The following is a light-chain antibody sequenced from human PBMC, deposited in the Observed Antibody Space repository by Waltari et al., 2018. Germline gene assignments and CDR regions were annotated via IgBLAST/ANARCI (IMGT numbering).Light chain of an antibody. CDR3: SSYTSISTPYV. CDR2: DVS. V-gene: IGLV2-14*03. Sequence: QSALTQPASVSGSPGQSLTISCTGTSSDVGGYNYVSWYQQHPGKAPKPMIYDVSNRPSVVSSRFSGSKSDNTASLTISGLQAEDEADYYCSSYTSISTPYVFGTGTKVTVL. J-gene: IGLJ1*01. CDR1: SSDVGGYNY.